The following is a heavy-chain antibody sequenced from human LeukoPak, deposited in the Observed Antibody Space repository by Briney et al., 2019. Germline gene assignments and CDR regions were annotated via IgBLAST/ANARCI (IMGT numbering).Heavy chain of an antibody. CDR3: ARDEGYDSSGYYSSFDY. J-gene: IGHJ4*02. Sequence: GGSLRLSCAASGFTFSSYWMSWVRQAPGKGLEWVANIKQDGSEKYYVDSVKGRFTISRDNAKNSLYLQMNSLRAEDTAVYYCARDEGYDSSGYYSSFDYWGQGTLVTVSS. D-gene: IGHD3-22*01. CDR2: IKQDGSEK. CDR1: GFTFSSYW. V-gene: IGHV3-7*01.